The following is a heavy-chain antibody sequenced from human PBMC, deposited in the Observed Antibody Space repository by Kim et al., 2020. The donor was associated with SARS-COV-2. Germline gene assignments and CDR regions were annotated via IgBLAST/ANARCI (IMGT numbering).Heavy chain of an antibody. J-gene: IGHJ5*02. D-gene: IGHD3-3*01. Sequence: GGSLRLSCAASGFTFSTYAMSWVRQAPGKGLEWVSAISGSGGSTYYADSVKGRFTISRDNSKNTLYLQMHSLRVEDTAVYYCAKAKGDDLLNWFDPWGQGTLVTVSS. V-gene: IGHV3-23*01. CDR3: AKAKGDDLLNWFDP. CDR1: GFTFSTYA. CDR2: ISGSGGST.